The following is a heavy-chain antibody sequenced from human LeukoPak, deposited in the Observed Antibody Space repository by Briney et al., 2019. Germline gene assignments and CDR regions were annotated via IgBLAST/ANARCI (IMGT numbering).Heavy chain of an antibody. CDR3: ARHRGDYYYYMDV. J-gene: IGHJ6*03. CDR2: IYPGDSDT. CDR1: GYSLTSYW. Sequence: GESLKISCKGSGYSLTSYWIGWVRQMPGKGLEWMGIIYPGDSDTRYSPSFQSQVTISADKSISTAYLQWSSLKASDTAMYYCARHRGDYYYYMDVWGKGTTVTISS. V-gene: IGHV5-51*01. D-gene: IGHD3-10*01.